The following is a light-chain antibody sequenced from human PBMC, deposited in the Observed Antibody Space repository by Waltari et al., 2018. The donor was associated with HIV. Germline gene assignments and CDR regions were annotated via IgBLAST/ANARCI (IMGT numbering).Light chain of an antibody. CDR1: QSVSSSY. CDR2: GAS. Sequence: VLTQSPGTLSLSPGERATLTCRASQSVSSSYLAWYQQKPGQAPRLLIYGASSRATGIPDRFSGSGSGTDFTLTISRLEPEDFAVYYCQQYGSSPYTFGQGTKLEIK. V-gene: IGKV3-20*01. J-gene: IGKJ2*01. CDR3: QQYGSSPYT.